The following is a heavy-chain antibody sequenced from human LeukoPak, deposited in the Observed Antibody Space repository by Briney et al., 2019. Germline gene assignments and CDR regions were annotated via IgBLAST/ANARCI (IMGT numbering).Heavy chain of an antibody. J-gene: IGHJ4*02. CDR3: AREDIAAAVNFDY. CDR2: INPNSGGT. D-gene: IGHD6-13*01. CDR1: GYTFTGYY. V-gene: IGHV1-2*06. Sequence: GASVKVSCKASGYTFTGYYMHWVRQAPGQGLEWMGRINPNSGGTNYAQKFQGRVTMTRDTSISTAYMELSRLRSDDTAVYYCAREDIAAAVNFDYWGQGTLVTVSS.